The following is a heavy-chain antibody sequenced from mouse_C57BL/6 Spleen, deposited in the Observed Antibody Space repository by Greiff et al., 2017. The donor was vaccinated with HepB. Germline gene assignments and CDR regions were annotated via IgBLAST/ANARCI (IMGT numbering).Heavy chain of an antibody. Sequence: QVQLQQPGAELVKPGASVKLSCKASGYTFTSYWMHWVKQRPGQGLEWIGMIHPNSGSTNYNEKFKSKATLTVDKSSSTAYMQLSSLTSEDSAVYYCARNIDYSNSYYFDYWGQGTTLTVSS. CDR1: GYTFTSYW. CDR3: ARNIDYSNSYYFDY. J-gene: IGHJ2*01. CDR2: IHPNSGST. V-gene: IGHV1-64*01. D-gene: IGHD2-5*01.